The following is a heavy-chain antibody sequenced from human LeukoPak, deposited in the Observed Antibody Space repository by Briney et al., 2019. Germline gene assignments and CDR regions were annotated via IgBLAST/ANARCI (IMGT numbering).Heavy chain of an antibody. J-gene: IGHJ5*02. D-gene: IGHD1-26*01. CDR1: GASISSHY. CDR3: AKIEVGRFDP. CDR2: IYDCGST. Sequence: PSETLSLTCTVTGASISSHYWGWIRQTPGTGLEWTGDIYDCGSTTYNPSLKSRVSISVDTSRNQFSLNLRSVTAADTAVYYCAKIEVGRFDPWGQGTLVTVSS. V-gene: IGHV4-59*11.